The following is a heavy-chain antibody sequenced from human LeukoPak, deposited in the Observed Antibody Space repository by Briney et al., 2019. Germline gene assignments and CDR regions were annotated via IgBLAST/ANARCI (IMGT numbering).Heavy chain of an antibody. J-gene: IGHJ4*02. D-gene: IGHD5-18*01. CDR2: ISYDGSNK. Sequence: GRSLRLSCAASGFTFSSHGMHWVRQAPGKGLEWVAVISYDGSNKYYADSVKGRFTISRDNSKNTLYLQMNSLRAEDTAVYYCAKSGEGIQLWLLLDYWGQGTLVTVSS. CDR3: AKSGEGIQLWLLLDY. CDR1: GFTFSSHG. V-gene: IGHV3-30*18.